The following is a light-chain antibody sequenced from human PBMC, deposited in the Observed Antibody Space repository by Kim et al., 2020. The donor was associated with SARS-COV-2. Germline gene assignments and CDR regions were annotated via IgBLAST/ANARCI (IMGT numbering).Light chain of an antibody. Sequence: SLGARFTCTCRASQGISNYLAWYHQKPGKVPKLLIYSASALRSGVPSRFSGSGSGTDFTLTITSLQPEDVAVYYCQQCKGAPWTFGHGTKVDIK. CDR2: SAS. J-gene: IGKJ1*01. V-gene: IGKV1-27*01. CDR3: QQCKGAPWT. CDR1: QGISNY.